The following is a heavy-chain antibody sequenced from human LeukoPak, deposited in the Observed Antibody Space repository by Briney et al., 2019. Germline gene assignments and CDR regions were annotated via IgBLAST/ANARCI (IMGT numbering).Heavy chain of an antibody. CDR1: GGSFSGYY. J-gene: IGHJ4*02. Sequence: SETPSLTCAVYGGSFSGYYWSWIRQPPGKGLEWIGEINHSGSTNYNPSLKSRVTISVDTSKNQFSLKLSSVTAADTAVYYCARGKDDYIWGSHPRDFDYWGQGTLVTVSS. CDR3: ARGKDDYIWGSHPRDFDY. D-gene: IGHD3-16*01. V-gene: IGHV4-34*01. CDR2: INHSGST.